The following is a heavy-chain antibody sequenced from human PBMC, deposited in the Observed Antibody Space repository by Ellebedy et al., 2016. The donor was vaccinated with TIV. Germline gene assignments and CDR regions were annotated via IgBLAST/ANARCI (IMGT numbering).Heavy chain of an antibody. J-gene: IGHJ5*02. CDR2: INPNSGGT. D-gene: IGHD3-10*01. CDR1: GYTFTGYY. CDR3: ARAPSVVFGSGSYRFAP. Sequence: AASVKVSCKASGYTFTGYYLHWVRQAPGQGLEWMGWINPNSGGTNYAQKFQGWVTMTRDTSISTAYMELSRLRSNDSAVYYCARAPSVVFGSGSYRFAPWGQGTLVIVSS. V-gene: IGHV1-2*04.